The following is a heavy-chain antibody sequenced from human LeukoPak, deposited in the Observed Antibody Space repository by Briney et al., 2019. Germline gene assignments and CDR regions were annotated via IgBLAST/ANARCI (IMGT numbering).Heavy chain of an antibody. V-gene: IGHV1-69*13. CDR2: IIPIFGTA. D-gene: IGHD3-10*01. Sequence: SVKVSCKASGGTFSSYAISWVRQAPGQGLEWMGGIIPIFGTANYAQKFQGRVTITADESTSTAYMELSSLRSEDTAVYYCARRGDSLWLWFGLDYWGQGTLVTVSS. CDR1: GGTFSSYA. CDR3: ARRGDSLWLWFGLDY. J-gene: IGHJ4*02.